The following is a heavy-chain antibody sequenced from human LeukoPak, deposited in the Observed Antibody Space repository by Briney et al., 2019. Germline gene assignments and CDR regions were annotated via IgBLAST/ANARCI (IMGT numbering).Heavy chain of an antibody. CDR3: GRDVCSGGSCEHYYYYYGMDV. J-gene: IGHJ6*02. CDR1: GYTFTSYG. CDR2: ISAYNGNT. D-gene: IGHD2-15*01. Sequence: GASVKVSCKASGYTFTSYGISWVRQAPGQGLEWMGWISAYNGNTNYAQKLQGRVTMTTDTSTSTAYMELRSLRSDDTAVYYCGRDVCSGGSCEHYYYYYGMDVWGQGTTVTVSS. V-gene: IGHV1-18*01.